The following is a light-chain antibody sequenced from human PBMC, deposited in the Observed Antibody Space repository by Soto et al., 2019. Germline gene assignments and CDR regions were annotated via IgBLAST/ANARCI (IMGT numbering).Light chain of an antibody. V-gene: IGLV2-23*02. CDR2: DVS. Sequence: QSALTQPASVSGSPGQSITISCTGTSSDVGSYDRVSWYQHHPGKAPKLLIYDVSKRPSGVSDRFSGSKSGNTASLTISGLQAEDEADYYCCSYAGGSKYWVFGGGTKLTVL. CDR3: CSYAGGSKYWV. CDR1: SSDVGSYDR. J-gene: IGLJ3*02.